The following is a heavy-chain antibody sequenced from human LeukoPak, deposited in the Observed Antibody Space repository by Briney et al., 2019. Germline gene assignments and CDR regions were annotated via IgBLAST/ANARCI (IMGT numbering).Heavy chain of an antibody. CDR1: GGTFSSYA. J-gene: IGHJ1*01. CDR3: ATRYCSSTSCYSSYFQH. V-gene: IGHV1-69*13. Sequence: SVKVSCKASGGTFSSYAISWVRQAPGQGLEWMGGIIPIFGTANYAQKFQGRVTITADESTSTAYMELSSLRSEDTAVYYCATRYCSSTSCYSSYFQHWGQGTLVTVSS. D-gene: IGHD2-2*01. CDR2: IIPIFGTA.